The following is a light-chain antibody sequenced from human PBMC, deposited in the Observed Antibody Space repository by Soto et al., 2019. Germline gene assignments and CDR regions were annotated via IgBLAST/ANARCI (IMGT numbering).Light chain of an antibody. CDR2: DAS. Sequence: EFVLTQSPGTLSLSPVEIATLSFMASQTVRNNYLAWYQQKPGQAPRLLIYDASSRATGIPDRFSGGGSGTDFTLTISRLEPEDFAVYYCQQRSNWPPETFGQGTRLEIK. CDR3: QQRSNWPPET. J-gene: IGKJ5*01. CDR1: QTVRNNY. V-gene: IGKV3D-20*02.